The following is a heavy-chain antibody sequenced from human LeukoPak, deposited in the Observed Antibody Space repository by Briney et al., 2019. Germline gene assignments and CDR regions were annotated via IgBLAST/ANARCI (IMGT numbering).Heavy chain of an antibody. CDR1: GFTFSSYG. CDR3: AKISRLADGYSYGYGAFDI. D-gene: IGHD5-18*01. V-gene: IGHV3-33*06. Sequence: PGGSLRLSCAASGFTFSSYGMRWVRQAPGKGLEWVAVIWYAGSNKYYAESVKGRFTISRDNSKNTVYLQMNSLRAEDTAVYYCAKISRLADGYSYGYGAFDIWGQGTMVTVSS. CDR2: IWYAGSNK. J-gene: IGHJ3*02.